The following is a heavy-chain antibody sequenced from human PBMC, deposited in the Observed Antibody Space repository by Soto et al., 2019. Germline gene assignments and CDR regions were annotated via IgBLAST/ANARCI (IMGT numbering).Heavy chain of an antibody. Sequence: EVQLVESGGGLVQPGRSLRLSCAASGFTFDDYAMHWVRQAPGKGLEWVSGISWNSGSIGYADSVKGRFTISRDNAKNSLYLQMNSLRAEDTALYYCAKSWTGGSGSYIYFDYWGQGTLVTVSS. J-gene: IGHJ4*02. D-gene: IGHD3-10*01. CDR2: ISWNSGSI. V-gene: IGHV3-9*01. CDR3: AKSWTGGSGSYIYFDY. CDR1: GFTFDDYA.